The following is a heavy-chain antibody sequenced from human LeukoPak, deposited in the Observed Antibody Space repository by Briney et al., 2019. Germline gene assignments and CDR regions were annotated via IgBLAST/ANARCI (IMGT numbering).Heavy chain of an antibody. V-gene: IGHV3-23*01. Sequence: GGSLRLSCAASGFTFSTYVMTWVRQAPGKGLEWVSAISGSGGSTYYADSVKGRFTISRDNSKNTLYLQMNSLRAEDTAIYYCAKSHRQGSITMEYWGQGTLGTVSS. D-gene: IGHD3-3*01. CDR1: GFTFSTYV. CDR3: AKSHRQGSITMEY. CDR2: ISGSGGST. J-gene: IGHJ4*02.